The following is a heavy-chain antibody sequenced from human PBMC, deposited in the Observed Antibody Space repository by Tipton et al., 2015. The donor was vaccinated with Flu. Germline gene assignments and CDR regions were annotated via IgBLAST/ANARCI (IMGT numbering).Heavy chain of an antibody. Sequence: QLVQSGAEVKKPGSSVKVSCKASGGTFNIYPMGWVRQAPGQGLEWMGGIIPIVNTATYAQKFQGRVTITADESTNTTYMELRSLRAEDTAVYYCGTYCGGDCYRAPIYYYGLDVWGQGTTVTASS. CDR1: GGTFNIYP. D-gene: IGHD2-21*02. CDR2: IIPIVNTA. J-gene: IGHJ6*02. V-gene: IGHV1-69*01. CDR3: GTYCGGDCYRAPIYYYGLDV.